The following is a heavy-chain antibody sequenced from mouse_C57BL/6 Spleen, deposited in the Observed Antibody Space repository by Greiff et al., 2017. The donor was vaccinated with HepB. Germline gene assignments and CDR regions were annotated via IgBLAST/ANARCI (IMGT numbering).Heavy chain of an antibody. Sequence: EVQLQQSVAELVRPGASVKLSCTASGFNIKNTYMHWVKQRPAQVLEWIGRIDPANGNTKYAPKFQGKATITADTSSNTAYLQLSSLTSEDTAIYYWARPPYCGSSLGYFDVWGTGTTVTVSS. CDR1: GFNIKNTY. CDR3: ARPPYCGSSLGYFDV. CDR2: IDPANGNT. D-gene: IGHD1-1*01. J-gene: IGHJ1*03. V-gene: IGHV14-3*01.